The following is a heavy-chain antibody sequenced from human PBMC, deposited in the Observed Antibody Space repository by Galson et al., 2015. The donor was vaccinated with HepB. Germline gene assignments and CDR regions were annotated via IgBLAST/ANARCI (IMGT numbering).Heavy chain of an antibody. D-gene: IGHD4-23*01. Sequence: SLRLSCAASGFTFSSYWMSWVRQAPGKGLEWVANIKQDGSEKYYVDSVKGRFTISRDNAKNSLYLQMNSLRAEDTAVYYCARDGGENYYGGNWGLLDYWGQGTLVTVSS. CDR2: IKQDGSEK. CDR1: GFTFSSYW. CDR3: ARDGGENYYGGNWGLLDY. V-gene: IGHV3-7*01. J-gene: IGHJ4*02.